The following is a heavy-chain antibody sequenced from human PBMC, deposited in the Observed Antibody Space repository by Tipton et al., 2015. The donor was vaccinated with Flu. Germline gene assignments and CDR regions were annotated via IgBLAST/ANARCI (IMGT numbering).Heavy chain of an antibody. CDR2: IYTSGST. J-gene: IGHJ2*01. CDR1: GGSISSGSYD. Sequence: LRLSCTVSGGSISSGSYDWSWVRPPAGKGLEWIGRIYTSGSTNYNPTIKSRVTITVDTSNNQFSLKLSSVTDADTAVYYGAGAGGSYWYFDLWGRGTLVTVSS. D-gene: IGHD3-16*01. V-gene: IGHV4-61*02. CDR3: AGAGGSYWYFDL.